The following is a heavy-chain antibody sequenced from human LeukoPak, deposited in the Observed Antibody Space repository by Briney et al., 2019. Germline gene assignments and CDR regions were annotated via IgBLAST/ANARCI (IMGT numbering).Heavy chain of an antibody. CDR2: IYPGDSDT. V-gene: IGHV5-51*01. D-gene: IGHD2-8*01. CDR3: ARLIYCTNGVCYKSPSFDY. CDR1: GYSFTSYW. J-gene: IGHJ4*02. Sequence: RGESLKISCKGSGYSFTSYWIGWVRQMPGKGLEWMGIIYPGDSDTRYSPSFQGQVTISADESISTAYLQWSSLKASDTAMYYCARLIYCTNGVCYKSPSFDYWGQGTLVTVSS.